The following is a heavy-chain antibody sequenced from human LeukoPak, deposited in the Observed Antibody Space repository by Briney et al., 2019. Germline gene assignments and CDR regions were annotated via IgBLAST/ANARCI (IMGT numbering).Heavy chain of an antibody. D-gene: IGHD5-12*01. J-gene: IGHJ4*02. V-gene: IGHV3-23*01. CDR2: ISGSGGST. CDR3: ARVHIVATIKGYFDY. Sequence: GGSLRLSCAASGFTFSSYAMSWVRQAPGKGLEWVSAISGSGGSTYYADSVKGRFTISRDNSKNTLYLQMNSLRAEDTAVYYCARVHIVATIKGYFDYWGQGTLVTVSS. CDR1: GFTFSSYA.